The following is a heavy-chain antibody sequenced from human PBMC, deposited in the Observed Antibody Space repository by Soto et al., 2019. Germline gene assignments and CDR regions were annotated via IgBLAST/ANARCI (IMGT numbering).Heavy chain of an antibody. D-gene: IGHD6-19*01. Sequence: PSDTLSLTLSVSVGSISSYYWSWIRQPPGKGLEWIGYIYYSGSTNYNPSLKSRVTISVDTSKNQFSLKLSSVTAADTAVYYCARQYSSGWPHFDYWGQGTLVTVSS. CDR3: ARQYSSGWPHFDY. J-gene: IGHJ4*02. V-gene: IGHV4-59*07. CDR2: IYYSGST. CDR1: VGSISSYY.